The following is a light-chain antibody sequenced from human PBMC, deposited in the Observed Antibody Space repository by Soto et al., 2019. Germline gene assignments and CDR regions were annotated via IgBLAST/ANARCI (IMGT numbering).Light chain of an antibody. CDR2: DNN. CDR3: QSYERSLSGYV. CDR1: SSNIGAGYD. Sequence: QSALTQPPSVSGAPGQRVTISCTGSSSNIGAGYDVHWYQQLPGTAPKLLIYDNNNRPSGVPDRFSGSKSGTSASLAITGLQAEDEADYYCQSYERSLSGYVFGTGTMVTVL. V-gene: IGLV1-40*01. J-gene: IGLJ1*01.